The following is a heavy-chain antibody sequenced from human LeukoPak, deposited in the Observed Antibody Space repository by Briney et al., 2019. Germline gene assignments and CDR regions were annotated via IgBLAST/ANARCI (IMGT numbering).Heavy chain of an antibody. Sequence: PSERVSLTCTVSGGSITSGSYYWGWIRQYPGKGLEWIGNIYYSGSTYYNPSLKSRVTISVDTSKNQFSLKLSSVTAADTAVYYCARYAVEYSGTYFDSWGQGSLVTVSS. CDR2: IYYSGST. D-gene: IGHD1-26*01. CDR1: GGSITSGSYY. J-gene: IGHJ4*02. CDR3: ARYAVEYSGTYFDS. V-gene: IGHV4-39*01.